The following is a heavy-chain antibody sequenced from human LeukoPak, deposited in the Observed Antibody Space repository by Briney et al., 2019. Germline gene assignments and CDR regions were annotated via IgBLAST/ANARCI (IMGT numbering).Heavy chain of an antibody. D-gene: IGHD6-19*01. CDR2: ISSSSSTI. CDR1: GFTFSNYS. J-gene: IGHJ4*02. CDR3: ARDFGARGWFDY. V-gene: IGHV3-48*01. Sequence: GGSLRLSCADSGFTFSNYSMNWVRQAPGEGLEWVSYISSSSSTIYYADSVKGRFTISRDNAKNSLYLQMNSLRAEDTAVYYCARDFGARGWFDYWGQGTLSPSPQ.